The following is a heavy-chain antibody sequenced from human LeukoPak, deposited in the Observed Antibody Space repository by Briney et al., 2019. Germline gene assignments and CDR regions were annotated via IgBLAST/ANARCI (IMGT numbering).Heavy chain of an antibody. CDR2: INSDGSWT. Sequence: PGGSLRLSCAASGFIVSSNYMSWVRQAPGKGLVWVSHINSDGSWTSYADSVKGRFTISKDNAKNTVYLQMNSLRAEDTAVYYCVSFYETYWGRGTLVTVSS. CDR1: GFIVSSNY. CDR3: VSFYETY. V-gene: IGHV3-74*01. J-gene: IGHJ4*02. D-gene: IGHD2/OR15-2a*01.